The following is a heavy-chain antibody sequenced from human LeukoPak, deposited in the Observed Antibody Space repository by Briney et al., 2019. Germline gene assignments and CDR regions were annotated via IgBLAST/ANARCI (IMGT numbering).Heavy chain of an antibody. CDR3: ARDRSIVVVPAALNWFDP. D-gene: IGHD2-2*01. Sequence: APVKVACKASGYTFTGYYMHWVRQAPGQGLEWMGWINPNSGGTNYAQKFQGRVTMTRDTSISTAYMELSRLRSDDTAVYYCARDRSIVVVPAALNWFDPWGQGTLVTVSS. CDR1: GYTFTGYY. V-gene: IGHV1-2*02. CDR2: INPNSGGT. J-gene: IGHJ5*02.